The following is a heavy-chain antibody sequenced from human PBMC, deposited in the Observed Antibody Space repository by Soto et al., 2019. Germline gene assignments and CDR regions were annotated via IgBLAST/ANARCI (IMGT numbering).Heavy chain of an antibody. D-gene: IGHD6-19*01. Sequence: SETLSLTCTVSGGSISGSSYYWGWIRQPPGKGLEWIGSIYYSGSTYYNPSLKSRVTISVDTSKNQFSLKLSSVTAADTAVYYCARHSGYSSGWPIRYYYYYYGMDVWGQGTTVTVSS. J-gene: IGHJ6*02. V-gene: IGHV4-39*01. CDR1: GGSISGSSYY. CDR2: IYYSGST. CDR3: ARHSGYSSGWPIRYYYYYYGMDV.